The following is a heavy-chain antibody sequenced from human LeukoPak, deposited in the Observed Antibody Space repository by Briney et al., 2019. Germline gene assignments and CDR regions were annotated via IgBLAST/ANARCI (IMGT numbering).Heavy chain of an antibody. CDR1: GGTFSSYA. Sequence: SVKVSCKASGGTFSSYAISWVRQAPGQGLEWMGGIIPIFGTANYAQKFQGRVTMTRDTSTSTVYMELSSLRSEDTAVYYCAREGRYYDSSGYFSHDAFDIWGQGTVVTVSS. CDR3: AREGRYYDSSGYFSHDAFDI. V-gene: IGHV1-69*05. D-gene: IGHD3-22*01. CDR2: IIPIFGTA. J-gene: IGHJ3*02.